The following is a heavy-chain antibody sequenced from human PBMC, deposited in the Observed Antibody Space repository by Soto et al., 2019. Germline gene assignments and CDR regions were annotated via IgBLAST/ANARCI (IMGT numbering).Heavy chain of an antibody. CDR3: AREQIGYCSGGSCLDDAFDI. CDR1: GGSISSYY. V-gene: IGHV4-59*01. D-gene: IGHD2-15*01. J-gene: IGHJ3*02. CDR2: IYYSGST. Sequence: SETLSLTCTVSGGSISSYYWSWIRQPPGKGLEWIGYIYYSGSTNYNPSLKSRVTISVDTSKNQFSLKLSSVTAADTAVYYCAREQIGYCSGGSCLDDAFDIWGQGTMVTV.